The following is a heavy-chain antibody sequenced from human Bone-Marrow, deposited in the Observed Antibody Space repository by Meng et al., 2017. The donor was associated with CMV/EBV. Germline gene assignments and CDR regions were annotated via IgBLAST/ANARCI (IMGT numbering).Heavy chain of an antibody. CDR2: INPNSGDT. V-gene: IGHV1-2*02. CDR1: GYTFTGYY. J-gene: IGHJ5*02. CDR3: ARVLDFWSGLVP. Sequence: ASVKVSCKATGYTFTGYYMHWVRQAPGQGLEWMGWINPNSGDTHYAQEFQGRVTITRDTSITTAYLELSRLTSDDTAVYYCARVLDFWSGLVPWGQGTLVTVSS. D-gene: IGHD3-3*01.